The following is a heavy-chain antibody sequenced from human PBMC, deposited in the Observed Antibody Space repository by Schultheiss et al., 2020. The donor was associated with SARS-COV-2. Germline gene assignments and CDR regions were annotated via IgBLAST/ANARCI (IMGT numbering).Heavy chain of an antibody. J-gene: IGHJ5*02. D-gene: IGHD3-10*01. Sequence: SETLSLTCTVSGGSISSGGYYWSWIRQHPGKGLEWIGYIYYSGSTYYNPSLKSRVTISVDTSKNQFSLKLSSVTAADTAVYYCARENYYGSGRTFDPWGQGTLVTVSS. CDR2: IYYSGST. CDR1: GGSISSGGYY. CDR3: ARENYYGSGRTFDP. V-gene: IGHV4-31*03.